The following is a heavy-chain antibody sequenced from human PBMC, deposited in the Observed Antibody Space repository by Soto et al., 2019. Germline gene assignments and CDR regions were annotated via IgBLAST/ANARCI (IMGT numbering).Heavy chain of an antibody. CDR2: IYTSGST. CDR1: GGSISSYY. V-gene: IGHV4-4*07. Sequence: PSETLSLTCTVSGGSISSYYWSWIRQPAGKGLEWIGRIYTSGSTNYNPSLKGRVTMSVDTSKNQFSLKLSSVTAADTAVYYCARDDPYYYDSSGYYYFDYWGQGTLVTVSS. CDR3: ARDDPYYYDSSGYYYFDY. D-gene: IGHD3-22*01. J-gene: IGHJ4*02.